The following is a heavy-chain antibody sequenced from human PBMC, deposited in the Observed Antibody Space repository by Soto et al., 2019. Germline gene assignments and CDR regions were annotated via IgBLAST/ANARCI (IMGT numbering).Heavy chain of an antibody. CDR2: ISYDGSNK. J-gene: IGHJ4*02. Sequence: QVQLVESGGGVVQPGRSLRLSCAASGFTFSSYGMHWVRQAPGKGLEWVAVISYDGSNKYYADSVKGRFTISRDNSKNTLYLQMNSLRAEDTAVYYCAKDDHYYDSRGYLSYWGQGTLVTVSS. V-gene: IGHV3-30*18. D-gene: IGHD3-22*01. CDR3: AKDDHYYDSRGYLSY. CDR1: GFTFSSYG.